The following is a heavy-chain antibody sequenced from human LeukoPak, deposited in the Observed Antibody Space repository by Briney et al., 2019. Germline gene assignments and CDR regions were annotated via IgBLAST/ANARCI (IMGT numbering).Heavy chain of an antibody. CDR3: ARDSHIVVVPAAILPDY. CDR2: ISAYNGNT. V-gene: IGHV1-18*01. J-gene: IGHJ4*02. Sequence: ASVKVSCKASGYTFTSYGISWVRQAPGQGLEWMGWISAYNGNTNYAQKLQGRVTMTTDTSTSTAYMELRSLRSDDTAVYYYARDSHIVVVPAAILPDYWGQGTLVTVSS. D-gene: IGHD2-2*02. CDR1: GYTFTSYG.